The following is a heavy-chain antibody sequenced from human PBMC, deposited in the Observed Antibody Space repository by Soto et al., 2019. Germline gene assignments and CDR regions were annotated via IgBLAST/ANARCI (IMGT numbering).Heavy chain of an antibody. CDR2: IIPIFGTA. CDR1: GGTFSSYA. V-gene: IGHV1-69*13. CDR3: ARGRSTIFGVAEEYYYGRDV. D-gene: IGHD3-3*01. J-gene: IGHJ6*02. Sequence: GASVKVSCKASGGTFSSYAISWVRQAPGQGLEWMGGIIPIFGTANYAQKFQGRVTITADESTSTAYMELSSQRSEDTAVYYCARGRSTIFGVAEEYYYGRDVWGQGTTVTVS.